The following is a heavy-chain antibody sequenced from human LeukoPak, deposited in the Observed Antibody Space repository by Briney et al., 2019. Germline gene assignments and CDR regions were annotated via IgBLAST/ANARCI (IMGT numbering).Heavy chain of an antibody. CDR2: IKQDGSEK. J-gene: IGHJ4*02. D-gene: IGHD3-10*01. CDR1: GFTFSSYS. V-gene: IGHV3-7*05. Sequence: GGSLRLSCAASGFTFSSYSMNWVRQAPGKGLEWVANIKQDGSEKYYVDSVKGRFTISRDNAKNSLYLQMNSLRAEDTAVYYCARDRGSQDYWGQGTLVTVSS. CDR3: ARDRGSQDY.